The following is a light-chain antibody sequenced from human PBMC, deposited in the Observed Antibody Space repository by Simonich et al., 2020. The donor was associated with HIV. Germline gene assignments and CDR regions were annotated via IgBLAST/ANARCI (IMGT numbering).Light chain of an antibody. Sequence: DIVMTQSPDSLAVSLGERATINCKSSQSVLYSSNNKNYLAWYQQKPGQPPKLLIYWASTRESGVPDRFSASGSGTDFTLSISSLQAEDVAVYYCQQYYSTPPTLGQGTKVEIK. CDR2: WAS. CDR1: QSVLYSSNNKNY. V-gene: IGKV4-1*01. CDR3: QQYYSTPPT. J-gene: IGKJ1*01.